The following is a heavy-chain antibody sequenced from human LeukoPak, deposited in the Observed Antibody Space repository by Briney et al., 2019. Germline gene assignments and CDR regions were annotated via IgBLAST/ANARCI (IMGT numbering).Heavy chain of an antibody. D-gene: IGHD3-10*01. CDR2: IYHSGST. Sequence: TSETLSLTCTVSGYSISSGYYWGWIRQPPGKGLEWIGSIYHSGSTYYNPSLKSRVTISVDTSKNQFSLKLSSVTAADTAVYYCARASIWFGELPTFDYWGQGTLVTVSS. J-gene: IGHJ4*02. CDR1: GYSISSGYY. V-gene: IGHV4-38-2*02. CDR3: ARASIWFGELPTFDY.